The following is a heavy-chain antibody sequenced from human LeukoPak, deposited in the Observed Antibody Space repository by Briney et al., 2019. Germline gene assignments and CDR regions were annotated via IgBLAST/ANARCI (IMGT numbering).Heavy chain of an antibody. Sequence: QLWGSLRLSCAASGFTFSSYGMHWVRQAPGKGLEWVAFIRYDGSNKYYADSVKGRFTISRDNSKNTLYLQMNSLRAEDTAVYYCAKSRGAELYSAYYWTFDYWGQGTLVTVSS. CDR3: AKSRGAELYSAYYWTFDY. J-gene: IGHJ4*02. D-gene: IGHD5-12*01. V-gene: IGHV3-30*02. CDR1: GFTFSSYG. CDR2: IRYDGSNK.